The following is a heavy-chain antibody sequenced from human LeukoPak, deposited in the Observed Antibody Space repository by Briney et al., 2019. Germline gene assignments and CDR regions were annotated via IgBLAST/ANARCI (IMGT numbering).Heavy chain of an antibody. V-gene: IGHV1-69*04. CDR2: IIPILGIA. CDR1: GGTFSSYA. Sequence: SVKVSCKASGGTFSSYAISWVRQAPGQGLEWMGRIIPILGIANYAQKFQGRVTITADKSTSTAYMELSSLRSEDTAVYYCARGVPTDFWSGYYSGDLDYWGQGTLVTVSS. J-gene: IGHJ4*02. D-gene: IGHD3-3*01. CDR3: ARGVPTDFWSGYYSGDLDY.